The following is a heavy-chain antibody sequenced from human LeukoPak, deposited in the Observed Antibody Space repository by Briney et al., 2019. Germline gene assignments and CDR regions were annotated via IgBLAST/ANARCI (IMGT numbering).Heavy chain of an antibody. CDR3: ARETPEIYGSGSWDPLDY. D-gene: IGHD3-10*01. V-gene: IGHV1-18*01. J-gene: IGHJ4*02. Sequence: ASVKVSCKASGYTFTTYGITWVRQAPGQGLEWLGWISTYNGNTNYAQKFQGRVTLTTDTSASIAYLELRSLRSDDTAVYYCARETPEIYGSGSWDPLDYWGQGTLVTVSS. CDR2: ISTYNGNT. CDR1: GYTFTTYG.